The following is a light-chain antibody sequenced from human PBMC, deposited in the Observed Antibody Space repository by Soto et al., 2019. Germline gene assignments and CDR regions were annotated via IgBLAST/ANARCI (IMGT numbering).Light chain of an antibody. J-gene: IGLJ1*01. CDR1: SSDVGGYNA. CDR2: DVN. Sequence: QSVLTQPASVSGSPGQSIAVSCTGTSSDVGGYNAVSWYQQHPGTAPKLMIYDVNSRPSGASDRFSGSKSGNTASLTISGLQAEDEADYYCCSYATGGAYVFGTGTKLTVL. V-gene: IGLV2-14*03. CDR3: CSYATGGAYV.